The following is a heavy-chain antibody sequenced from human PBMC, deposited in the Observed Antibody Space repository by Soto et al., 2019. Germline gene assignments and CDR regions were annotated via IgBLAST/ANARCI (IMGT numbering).Heavy chain of an antibody. V-gene: IGHV4-30-4*01. CDR1: CCSINSADYY. J-gene: IGHJ4*02. Sequence: QVQLQESGPGLVKPSQTLSLTCTVSCCSINSADYYWSWIRKPPGKGLEWIGSIYYSGNTYYNPSLKSRLTISLDTAKNQFSLNLTSVTAADTALYYCARGDIVAAGEPYFAYWGQGTLGTVSS. CDR2: IYYSGNT. CDR3: ARGDIVAAGEPYFAY. D-gene: IGHD1-26*01.